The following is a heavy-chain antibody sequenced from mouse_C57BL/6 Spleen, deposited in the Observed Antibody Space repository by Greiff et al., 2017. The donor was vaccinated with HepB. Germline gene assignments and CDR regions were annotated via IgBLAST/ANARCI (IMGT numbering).Heavy chain of an antibody. CDR1: GYTFTSYW. J-gene: IGHJ1*03. D-gene: IGHD1-1*01. Sequence: QVQLQQPGAELVKPGASVKLSCKASGYTFTSYWMHWVKQRPGRGLEWIGRIDSNSGGTKYNEKFKSKATLTVDKPSSTAYMQLSSLTSEGSAVYDCERYNGSSYWYFDVWGTGTTVTVSS. CDR3: ERYNGSSYWYFDV. V-gene: IGHV1-72*01. CDR2: IDSNSGGT.